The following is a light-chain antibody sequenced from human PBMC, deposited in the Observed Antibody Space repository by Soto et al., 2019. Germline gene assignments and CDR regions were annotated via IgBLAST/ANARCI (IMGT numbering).Light chain of an antibody. CDR2: WAS. CDR3: QQYFDVPFT. J-gene: IGKJ4*01. V-gene: IGKV4-1*01. CDR1: RSVLYKSNNKNH. Sequence: DIVMTQSPDSLAVSLGERATMNCKCSRSVLYKSNNKNHLAWYQQKPGQPPQLIIYWASTRESGVPERFSGSGSGTDFTLTISSLEAEDVAFYWCQQYFDVPFTFGGGPKVDIK.